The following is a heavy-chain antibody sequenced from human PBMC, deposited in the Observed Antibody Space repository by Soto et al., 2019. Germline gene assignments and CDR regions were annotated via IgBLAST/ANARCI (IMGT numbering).Heavy chain of an antibody. D-gene: IGHD3-3*01. CDR3: AKDLLKVPALFGVAFARHYYGMDV. CDR1: GFTFSNDA. V-gene: IGHV3-23*01. J-gene: IGHJ6*02. CDR2: INSSGRNT. Sequence: PGGSLRLSCAASGFTFSNDAMSWVRQAPGKGLEWVSVINSSGRNTYYADSAKGRFTISRDSSKNTLYLQMNSLRAEDTAVYYCAKDLLKVPALFGVAFARHYYGMDVWGQGTTVTVSS.